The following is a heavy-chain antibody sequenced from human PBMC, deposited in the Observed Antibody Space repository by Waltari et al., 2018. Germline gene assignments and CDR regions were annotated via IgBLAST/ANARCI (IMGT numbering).Heavy chain of an antibody. D-gene: IGHD6-13*01. CDR2: ISSSSSYI. CDR1: GFTFSSYS. J-gene: IGHJ5*02. Sequence: EVQLVESGGGLVKPGGSLRLSCAASGFTFSSYSMNWVRQAPGKGLEWVSSISSSSSYIYYADSVKGRFTISRDNAKNSLYLQMNSLRAEDTAVYYCARDPSSSWYMGWFDPWGQGTLVTVSS. CDR3: ARDPSSSWYMGWFDP. V-gene: IGHV3-21*01.